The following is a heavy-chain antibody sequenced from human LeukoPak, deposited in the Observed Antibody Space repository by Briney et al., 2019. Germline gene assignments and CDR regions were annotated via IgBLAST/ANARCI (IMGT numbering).Heavy chain of an antibody. CDR2: ISYDGNNK. Sequence: GGSLRLSCAASGFTFRSHAMHWVRQAPGKGLEWMSVISYDGNNKDYADSVEGRFTVSRDNSKNTLYLQMNNLRPEDTAVYYCARVDDFDAPFVTPIEYWGQGTLVTVSS. CDR3: ARVDDFDAPFVTPIEY. CDR1: GFTFRSHA. V-gene: IGHV3-30-3*01. J-gene: IGHJ4*02. D-gene: IGHD4-23*01.